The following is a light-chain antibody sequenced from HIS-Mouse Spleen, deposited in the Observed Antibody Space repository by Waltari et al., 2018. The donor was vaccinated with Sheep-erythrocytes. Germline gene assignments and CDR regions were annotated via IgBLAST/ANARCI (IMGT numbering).Light chain of an antibody. J-gene: IGLJ2*01. CDR1: SSDVGGYNY. CDR3: SSYTSSSTPVV. Sequence: QSALTQPRSVSGSPGQSVTISCTGTSSDVGGYNYVSWYQQHPGKAPKLMIYEVSTRPSGVSNRFSGSKSGNTASLTISGLQAEDEADYYCSSYTSSSTPVVFGGGTKLTVL. CDR2: EVS. V-gene: IGLV2-14*01.